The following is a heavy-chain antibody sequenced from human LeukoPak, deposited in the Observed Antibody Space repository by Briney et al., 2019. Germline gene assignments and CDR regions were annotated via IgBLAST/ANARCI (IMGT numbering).Heavy chain of an antibody. Sequence: PSQTLSLTCTVSGGPISSGGYYWSWIRQPPGKGLEWIGYIYHSGSTYYNPSLKSRVTISVDRSKNQFSLKLSSVTAADTAVYYCARVPYDWNNYFDYWGQGTLVTVSS. CDR1: GGPISSGGYY. J-gene: IGHJ4*02. CDR2: IYHSGST. V-gene: IGHV4-30-2*01. CDR3: ARVPYDWNNYFDY. D-gene: IGHD1-1*01.